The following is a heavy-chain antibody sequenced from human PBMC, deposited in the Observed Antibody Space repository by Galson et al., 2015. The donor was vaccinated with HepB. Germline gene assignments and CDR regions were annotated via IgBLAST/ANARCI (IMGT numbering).Heavy chain of an antibody. J-gene: IGHJ5*02. CDR2: IIPIFGST. Sequence: SVKVSCKASGGTFSNYPINWVRQAPGRGLEWMGGIIPIFGSTNYAQKFQGRVTITADESTRTAYMELRGLTTDDTAVSYCARAIDTAMLSSWFDPWGQGTLVIVSS. CDR1: GGTFSNYP. V-gene: IGHV1-69*13. D-gene: IGHD5-18*01. CDR3: ARAIDTAMLSSWFDP.